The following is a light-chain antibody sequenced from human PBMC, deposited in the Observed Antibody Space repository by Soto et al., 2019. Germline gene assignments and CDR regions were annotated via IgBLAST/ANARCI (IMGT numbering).Light chain of an antibody. CDR3: QQYGRSLWT. CDR1: QSVSSSY. CDR2: GAS. Sequence: EIVLTQSPGTLSLSPGERATLSCRASQSVSSSYLAWYQQKPCQAPRLLIYGASSRATGIPDRFSGSGSGTDFTLTISRLEPEDFAVYYCQQYGRSLWTFGQGTKVEIK. J-gene: IGKJ1*01. V-gene: IGKV3-20*01.